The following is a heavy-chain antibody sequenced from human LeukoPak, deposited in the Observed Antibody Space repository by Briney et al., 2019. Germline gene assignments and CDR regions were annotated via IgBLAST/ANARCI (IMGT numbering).Heavy chain of an antibody. CDR3: ARRYFDWFRGSYYFDY. V-gene: IGHV1-18*01. CDR2: ISAYNGNT. J-gene: IGHJ4*02. D-gene: IGHD3-9*01. Sequence: ASVKVSCKASGYTFTSYGISWVRQAPGQGLEWMGWISAYNGNTNYAQKLQGRVTMTTDTSTSTAYMELRSLRSDDTAVYYCARRYFDWFRGSYYFDYWGQGTLVTVSS. CDR1: GYTFTSYG.